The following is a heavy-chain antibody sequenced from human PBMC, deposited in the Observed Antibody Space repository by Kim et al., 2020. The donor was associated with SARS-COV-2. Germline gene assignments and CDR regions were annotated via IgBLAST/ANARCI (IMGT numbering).Heavy chain of an antibody. J-gene: IGHJ3*02. D-gene: IGHD6-13*01. Sequence: LQSRVTISVDTSKNQFSLKLSSVTAADTAVYYCARGGYSSSWYGNKNAFDIWGQGTMVTVSS. CDR3: ARGGYSSSWYGNKNAFDI. V-gene: IGHV4-34*01.